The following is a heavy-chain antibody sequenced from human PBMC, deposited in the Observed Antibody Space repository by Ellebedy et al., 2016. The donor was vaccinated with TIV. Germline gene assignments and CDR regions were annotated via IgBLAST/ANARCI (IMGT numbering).Heavy chain of an antibody. J-gene: IGHJ4*02. CDR3: ARAQYYHSGSYYPLDY. V-gene: IGHV3-21*01. CDR1: GFAFSSYS. Sequence: PGGSLRPSCAVSGFAFSSYSMNWVRRAPGKGLEWVSSISSSATKMYYADSVRGRFTISRDDAKNSLYLQMSSLGAEDTAVYYCARAQYYHSGSYYPLDYWGQGTLVTVSA. D-gene: IGHD3-10*01. CDR2: ISSSATKM.